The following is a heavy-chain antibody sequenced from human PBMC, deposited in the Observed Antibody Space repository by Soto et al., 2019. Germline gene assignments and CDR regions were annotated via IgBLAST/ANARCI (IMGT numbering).Heavy chain of an antibody. Sequence: ESGGGVIQTGRSLRLSCAASGFTFSSYAMHWVRQAPGKGLEWVAVISYDGSNKYYADSVKGRFTISIDNSKNTLYLQMNSLRAEDTAVYHCARGSGTTFGNWFDPWGQGTLVTVSS. V-gene: IGHV3-30-3*01. D-gene: IGHD1-7*01. CDR2: ISYDGSNK. CDR3: ARGSGTTFGNWFDP. J-gene: IGHJ5*02. CDR1: GFTFSSYA.